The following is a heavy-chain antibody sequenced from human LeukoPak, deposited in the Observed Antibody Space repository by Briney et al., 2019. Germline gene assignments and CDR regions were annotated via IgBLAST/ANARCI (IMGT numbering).Heavy chain of an antibody. CDR1: GYTFTNYW. V-gene: IGHV5-51*01. J-gene: IGHJ4*02. Sequence: GESLKISCKGSGYTFTNYWIGWVRQMPGKGLEWMGIIYPGDSDTRYSPFFQGQVTISADKSISTAYLQWSSLKASDTAMYYCARRNGYYAVDYWGQGTRVTVSS. CDR3: ARRNGYYAVDY. D-gene: IGHD4-17*01. CDR2: IYPGDSDT.